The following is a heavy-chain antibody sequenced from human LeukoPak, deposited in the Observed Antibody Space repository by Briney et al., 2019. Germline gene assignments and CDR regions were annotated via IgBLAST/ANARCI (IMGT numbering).Heavy chain of an antibody. CDR3: AKAGSGSYYRRGDY. CDR2: ISSSSSFI. J-gene: IGHJ4*02. V-gene: IGHV3-21*04. Sequence: GGSLRLSCAASGFTFSSYSMNWVRQAPGKGLEWVSSISSSSSFIYYADSLKGRFTISRDNARNSLYLQMNSLRAEDTAVYYCAKAGSGSYYRRGDYWGQGTLVTVSS. CDR1: GFTFSSYS. D-gene: IGHD1-26*01.